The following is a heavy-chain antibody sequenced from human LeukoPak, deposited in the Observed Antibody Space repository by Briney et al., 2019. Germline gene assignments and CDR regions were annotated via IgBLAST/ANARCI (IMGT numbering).Heavy chain of an antibody. J-gene: IGHJ6*03. CDR2: INPSGGST. V-gene: IGHV1-46*01. CDR3: ARGGASGSYYYYYMDV. CDR1: GYTFTSYY. D-gene: IGHD3-10*01. Sequence: ASVKVSCKASGYTFTSYYMHWVRQAPGQGLEWMGIINPSGGSTSYAQKFQGRVTMTRDTSTSTVYMELSSLRSEDTAVYYCARGGASGSYYYYYMDVWGKGTTVTISS.